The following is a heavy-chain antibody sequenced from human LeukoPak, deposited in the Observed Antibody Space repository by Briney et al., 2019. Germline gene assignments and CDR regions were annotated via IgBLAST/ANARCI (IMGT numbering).Heavy chain of an antibody. CDR1: GGSISSSSYY. Sequence: SETLSLTCTVSGGSISSSSYYWGWIRQPPGKGLEWIGSIYYSGSTYYNPSLKSRVTISVDTSKNQFSLKLSSVTAADTAVYYCARNLYSGYDPFLVDVWGKGTTVTVSS. D-gene: IGHD5-12*01. CDR3: ARNLYSGYDPFLVDV. V-gene: IGHV4-39*01. CDR2: IYYSGST. J-gene: IGHJ6*04.